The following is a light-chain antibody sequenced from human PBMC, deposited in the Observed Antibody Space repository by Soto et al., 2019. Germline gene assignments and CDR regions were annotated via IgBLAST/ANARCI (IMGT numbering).Light chain of an antibody. CDR3: QQRINWPLT. V-gene: IGKV3-11*01. CDR2: DAS. Sequence: EIVLTQSPATLSLSPGERATLSCRASQSVSSYLAWYQQKPGHAPRLLIYDASNRATVVPARFSGSGSGTDFTLNIISLEPEDFAGYYCQQRINWPLTFGGGTKVEIK. J-gene: IGKJ4*01. CDR1: QSVSSY.